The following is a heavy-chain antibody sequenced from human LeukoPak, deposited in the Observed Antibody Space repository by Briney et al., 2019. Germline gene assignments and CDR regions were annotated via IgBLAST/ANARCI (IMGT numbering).Heavy chain of an antibody. CDR2: INWNGGSA. Sequence: GGSLRLSCAASGFTFDDYGMSWVRQASGKGLEWVSGINWNGGSAGYADSVKGRFTISRDNAKNSLYLQMNSLRAEDTAVYYCARAFDYAFDYWGQGTLVTVSS. J-gene: IGHJ4*02. D-gene: IGHD4-17*01. V-gene: IGHV3-20*04. CDR1: GFTFDDYG. CDR3: ARAFDYAFDY.